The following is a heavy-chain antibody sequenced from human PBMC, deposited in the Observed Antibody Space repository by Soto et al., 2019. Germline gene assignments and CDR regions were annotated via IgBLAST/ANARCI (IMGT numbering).Heavy chain of an antibody. J-gene: IGHJ6*02. CDR2: ISYDGSNK. CDR3: AKDLGV. CDR1: GFTFSSYG. V-gene: IGHV3-30*18. Sequence: SLRLSCAASGFTFSSYGMHWVRQAPGKGLEWVAVISYDGSNKYYADSVKGRFTISRDNSKNTLYLQMNSLRAEDTAVYYCAKDLGVRGQGTTVTVSS.